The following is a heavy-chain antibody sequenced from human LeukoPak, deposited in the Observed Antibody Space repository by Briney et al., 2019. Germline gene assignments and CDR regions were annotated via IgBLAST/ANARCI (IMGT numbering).Heavy chain of an antibody. CDR2: INPNSGGT. V-gene: IGHV1-2*02. Sequence: GASVKVSCKASGYTFTGYYMHWVRQAPGQGLEWMGWINPNSGGTNYAQKFQGRVTMTRDTSISTAYMELSRLRSDDTAAYYCARESDVVPAAIRPLDYWGQGTLVTVSS. J-gene: IGHJ4*02. D-gene: IGHD2-2*02. CDR1: GYTFTGYY. CDR3: ARESDVVPAAIRPLDY.